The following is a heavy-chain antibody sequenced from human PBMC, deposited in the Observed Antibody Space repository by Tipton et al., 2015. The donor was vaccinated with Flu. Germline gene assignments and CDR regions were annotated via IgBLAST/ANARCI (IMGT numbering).Heavy chain of an antibody. CDR2: IGGSGTTI. J-gene: IGHJ3*02. D-gene: IGHD6-13*01. V-gene: IGHV3-48*03. CDR1: GFTFSTYE. CDR3: ASSTRPTAGGAFDI. Sequence: SLRLSCAASGFTFSTYEMNWVRQAPGKGLEWVSYIGGSGTTIYYADSVKGRFTISRDNVENSLFLQMNSLRAEDTAVYYCASSTRPTAGGAFDIWGQGTMVTVSS.